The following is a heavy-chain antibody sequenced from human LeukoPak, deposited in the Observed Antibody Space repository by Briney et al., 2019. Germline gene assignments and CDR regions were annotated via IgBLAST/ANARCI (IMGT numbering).Heavy chain of an antibody. J-gene: IGHJ3*02. V-gene: IGHV3-23*01. Sequence: GGSLRLSCAASGFTFSRYGMSWVRQAPGKGLEWVSAIGGSGGNTYYADSVKGRFTISRDNSKNTLHLQMNSLRADDTADYYCAKGLRSGYDLDAFDIWGQGTKVTVSS. CDR2: IGGSGGNT. CDR3: AKGLRSGYDLDAFDI. D-gene: IGHD5-12*01. CDR1: GFTFSRYG.